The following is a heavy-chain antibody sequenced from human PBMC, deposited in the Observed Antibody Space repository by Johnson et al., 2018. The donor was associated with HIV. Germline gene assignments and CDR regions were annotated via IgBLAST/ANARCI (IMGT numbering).Heavy chain of an antibody. D-gene: IGHD2-21*02. CDR1: GFIVSDKD. Sequence: EVQLLGSGGGLIQTGGSLRLSCVASGFIVSDKDMSWVRQAPGKGLEWVSIIYSGFTTYYVDAVKGRFTISRDNSKNILYLQMNSLRAEDTAIYYCARAPKSGDYLHAFDVWGQGTMVTVSS. J-gene: IGHJ3*01. V-gene: IGHV3-53*01. CDR3: ARAPKSGDYLHAFDV. CDR2: IYSGFTT.